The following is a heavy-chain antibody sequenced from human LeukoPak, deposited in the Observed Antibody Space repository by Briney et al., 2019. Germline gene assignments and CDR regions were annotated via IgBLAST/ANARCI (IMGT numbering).Heavy chain of an antibody. J-gene: IGHJ4*02. D-gene: IGHD3-22*01. V-gene: IGHV3-23*01. CDR3: AKERSSAYYYDSSGYFDY. CDR2: ISGSGGST. Sequence: GGSLRLSCAASGFTFSSYAMSWVRQAPGKGLEWVSAISGSGGSTYYADSVKGRFTISRDNSKNTLCLQMNSLRAEDTAVYYCAKERSSAYYYDSSGYFDYWGQGTLVTVSS. CDR1: GFTFSSYA.